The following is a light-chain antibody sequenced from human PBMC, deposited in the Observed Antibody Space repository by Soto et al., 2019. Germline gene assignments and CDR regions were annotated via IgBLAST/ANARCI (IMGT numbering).Light chain of an antibody. V-gene: IGKV3-20*01. CDR2: GAS. J-gene: IGKJ2*01. Sequence: EIVLTQSPGTLSLSPGERATLSCRASQSVSSSYLTWYQQKPGQAPWLLIYGASSRATGIPDRFSGSGSGTDFTLTISRLEPEDFAVYYCQQYGGSPRYSFGQGTKLEIK. CDR1: QSVSSSY. CDR3: QQYGGSPRYS.